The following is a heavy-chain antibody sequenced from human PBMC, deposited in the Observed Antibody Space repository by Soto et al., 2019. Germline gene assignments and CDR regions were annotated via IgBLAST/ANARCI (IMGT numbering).Heavy chain of an antibody. CDR1: GGAINTASYY. Sequence: QLQLQESGPGLVKPSETLSLTCTVSGGAINTASYYWGWFRQTPGKGLEWIASLYYSGDTYYNPSLQSRVIIYPDMSKIQFSLKLNSVTAADTAVYFCGALLANGTARGGLAPWGQGTLVTVSS. D-gene: IGHD3-3*02. J-gene: IGHJ5*02. V-gene: IGHV4-39*01. CDR2: LYYSGDT. CDR3: GALLANGTARGGLAP.